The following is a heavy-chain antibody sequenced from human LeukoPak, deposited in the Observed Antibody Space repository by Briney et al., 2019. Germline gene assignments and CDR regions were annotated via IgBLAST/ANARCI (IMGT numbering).Heavy chain of an antibody. J-gene: IGHJ4*02. CDR2: ISGSGDST. CDR3: ARDLWPHIVVVTAIGGDY. V-gene: IGHV3-23*01. Sequence: PGGSLRLSCAASGFAFNNYVMTWVRQAPGKGLDWFSAISGSGDSTYYADSVKGRFTISRDNSKNTLYLQMNSLRAEDTAVYYCARDLWPHIVVVTAIGGDYWGQGTLVTVSS. D-gene: IGHD2-21*02. CDR1: GFAFNNYV.